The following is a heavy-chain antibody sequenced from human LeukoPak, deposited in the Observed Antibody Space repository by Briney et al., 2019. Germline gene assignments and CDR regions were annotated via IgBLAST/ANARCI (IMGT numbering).Heavy chain of an antibody. CDR3: ARGADSSGISDFDY. Sequence: ASVKVSCKASGYTFTGYYVHWVRQAPGQGLEWMGRINPNSGGTNYARKFQGRVTMTRDTSISTAYMELSRLRSDDTAVYYCARGADSSGISDFDYWGQGTLVTVSS. D-gene: IGHD6-19*01. J-gene: IGHJ4*02. CDR1: GYTFTGYY. CDR2: INPNSGGT. V-gene: IGHV1-2*06.